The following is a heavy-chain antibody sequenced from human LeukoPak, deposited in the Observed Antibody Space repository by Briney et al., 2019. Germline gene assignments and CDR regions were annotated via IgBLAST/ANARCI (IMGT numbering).Heavy chain of an antibody. CDR1: GYTFTGYY. V-gene: IGHV1-2*02. J-gene: IGHJ3*02. Sequence: ASVKVSCKASGYTFTGYYMHWVRQAPGQGLEWMGWINPNSGGTNYAKKFQGRVTMTRDTSISTAYMELSRLRSDDTAVYYCARSGLFTMIVVVGVFYIWGQGTMVTVSS. CDR2: INPNSGGT. CDR3: ARSGLFTMIVVVGVFYI. D-gene: IGHD3-22*01.